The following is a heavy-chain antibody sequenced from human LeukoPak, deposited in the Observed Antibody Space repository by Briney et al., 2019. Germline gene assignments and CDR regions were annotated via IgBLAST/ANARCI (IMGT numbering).Heavy chain of an antibody. J-gene: IGHJ5*02. Sequence: ASVKVSCKASGYTFTSYDINWVRQATGQGLEWMGWMNPNSGNTGYAQKFQGRVTMTRNTSISTAYMELSSLRSEDTAVYYCARIDYDFWSGYFGYNWFDPWGQGTLVTVSS. CDR1: GYTFTSYD. CDR3: ARIDYDFWSGYFGYNWFDP. D-gene: IGHD3-3*01. V-gene: IGHV1-8*01. CDR2: MNPNSGNT.